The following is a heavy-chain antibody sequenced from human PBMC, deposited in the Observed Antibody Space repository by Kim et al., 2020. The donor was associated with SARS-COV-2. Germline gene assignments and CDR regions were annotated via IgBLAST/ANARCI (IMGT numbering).Heavy chain of an antibody. J-gene: IGHJ4*02. CDR3: AKGTIAAAGADY. V-gene: IGHV3-23*01. CDR1: GFTFSSYA. D-gene: IGHD6-13*01. CDR2: ISGSGGST. Sequence: GGSLRPSCAASGFTFSSYAMSWVRQAPGKGLEWVSAISGSGGSTYYADSVKGRFTISRDNSKNTLYLEMNSVRAEDTAVYYCAKGTIAAAGADYWGQGTLVTVSS.